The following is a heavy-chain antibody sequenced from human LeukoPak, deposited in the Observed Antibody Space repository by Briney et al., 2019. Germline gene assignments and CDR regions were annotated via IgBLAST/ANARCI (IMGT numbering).Heavy chain of an antibody. CDR1: EGTFSSYA. J-gene: IGHJ5*02. V-gene: IGHV1-69*05. CDR2: IIPIFGTA. CDR3: ASGNRRMGSSDGFDP. D-gene: IGHD6-13*01. Sequence: SVKVSCKPSEGTFSSYAISWVRQAPGQGLEWMGGIIPIFGTANYAQKFQGRVTIITDESTSTAYMELSSLRSEDTAVYYCASGNRRMGSSDGFDPWGQGTLVTVSS.